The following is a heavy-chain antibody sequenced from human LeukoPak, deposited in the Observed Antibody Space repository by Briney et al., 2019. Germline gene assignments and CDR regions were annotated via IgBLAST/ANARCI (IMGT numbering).Heavy chain of an antibody. Sequence: PGGSLRLSCAASGFPFSSSGMHWVRQAPGKGLEWVTFIHADGNSKYYADSVEGRFTVSRDSPKNTLSLQMNSLRVEDTAVYYCARSLTARGYFQHWGQGTLVTVSS. CDR3: ARSLTARGYFQH. J-gene: IGHJ1*01. CDR2: IHADGNSK. CDR1: GFPFSSSG. V-gene: IGHV3-30*02. D-gene: IGHD6-6*01.